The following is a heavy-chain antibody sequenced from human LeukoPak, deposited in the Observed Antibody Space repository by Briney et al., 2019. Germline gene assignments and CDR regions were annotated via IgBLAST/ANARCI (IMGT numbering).Heavy chain of an antibody. CDR2: ISSSGSTI. J-gene: IGHJ6*03. D-gene: IGHD3-9*01. Sequence: PGGSLRLSCAASGFTFSSYEMNWVRQAPGKGLEWVSYISSSGSTIYYADSVKGRFTISRDNAKNSLYLQMNSLRAEDTAVYYCARDSYTYYDILTGYSHYYYYMDVWGKGTTVTISS. V-gene: IGHV3-48*03. CDR1: GFTFSSYE. CDR3: ARDSYTYYDILTGYSHYYYYMDV.